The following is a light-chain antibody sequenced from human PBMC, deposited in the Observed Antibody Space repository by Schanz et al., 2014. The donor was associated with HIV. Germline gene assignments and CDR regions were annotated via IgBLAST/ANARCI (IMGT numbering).Light chain of an antibody. V-gene: IGLV2-23*01. CDR3: CSYAGSSTLYV. CDR1: SSDIGNYNL. CDR2: EGT. J-gene: IGLJ1*01. Sequence: QSALTQPASVSGSPGQSIIISCTGTSSDIGNYNLVSWYQHHPGKAPKLMVYEGTQRPSGVSNRFSGSKSGNTASLTISGLQAEDEADYYCCSYAGSSTLYVFGTGTKLTVL.